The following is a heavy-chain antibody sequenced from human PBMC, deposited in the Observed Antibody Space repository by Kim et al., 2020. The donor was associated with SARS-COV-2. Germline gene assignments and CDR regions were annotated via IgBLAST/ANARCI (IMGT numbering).Heavy chain of an antibody. D-gene: IGHD3-16*01. J-gene: IGHJ3*02. CDR2: INHSGST. Sequence: SETLSLTCAVYGGSFSGYYWSWIRQPPGKGLEWIGEINHSGSTNYNPSLKSRVTISVDTSKNQFSLKLSSVTAADTAVYYCARGFGAFDIWGQGTMVTVS. CDR3: ARGFGAFDI. V-gene: IGHV4-34*01. CDR1: GGSFSGYY.